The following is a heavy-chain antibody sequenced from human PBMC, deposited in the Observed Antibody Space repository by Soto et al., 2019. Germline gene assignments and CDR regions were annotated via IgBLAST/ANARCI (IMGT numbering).Heavy chain of an antibody. CDR3: VRGRTASSWQQDFAS. CDR2: ISNTRGYT. J-gene: IGHJ4*02. Sequence: QVQLVESGVGLGKPGGSLRLSCAASGFTFSCYYMNWIRQAPGKGLEWVSYISNTRGYTNYADFVEGRFTISRDNAKSSLFLQMNSLRGEATAVYYCVRGRTASSWQQDFASWGQGTLVTVSS. V-gene: IGHV3-11*06. D-gene: IGHD6-13*01. CDR1: GFTFSCYY.